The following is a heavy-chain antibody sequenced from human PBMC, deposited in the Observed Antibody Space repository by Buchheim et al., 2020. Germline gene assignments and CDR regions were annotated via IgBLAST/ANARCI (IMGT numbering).Heavy chain of an antibody. CDR1: GFTFSSHG. D-gene: IGHD4-17*01. J-gene: IGHJ4*02. Sequence: QVQLVESGGGVVQPGRSLRLSCAASGFTFSSHGMHWVRQAPGKGLEWVAVISYDGSNKYYADSVKGRFTISRDNSKNTLYLQMNSLRAEDTAVYYCAKDNGDYYNRYYFDYWGQGTL. CDR3: AKDNGDYYNRYYFDY. V-gene: IGHV3-30*18. CDR2: ISYDGSNK.